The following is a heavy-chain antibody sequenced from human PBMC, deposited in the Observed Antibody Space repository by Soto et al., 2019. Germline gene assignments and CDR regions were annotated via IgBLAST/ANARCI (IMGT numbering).Heavy chain of an antibody. CDR3: ARVREYSGYDTANWFDP. CDR1: GAAVSNGDYR. Sequence: SETLSLTCTVSGAAVSNGDYRWNWIRQPPGKGLEWIGDIYNDGSTHYNPSLKSRVTISVDTSKNQFSLRLSSVTAADTAVYYCARVREYSGYDTANWFDPWGQGTLVTVSS. D-gene: IGHD5-12*01. J-gene: IGHJ5*02. V-gene: IGHV4-30-4*08. CDR2: IYNDGST.